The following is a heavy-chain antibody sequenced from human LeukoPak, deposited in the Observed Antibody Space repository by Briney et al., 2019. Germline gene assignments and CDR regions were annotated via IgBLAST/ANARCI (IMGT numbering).Heavy chain of an antibody. J-gene: IGHJ4*02. V-gene: IGHV4-59*01. D-gene: IGHD3-22*01. CDR1: GGSISSYY. Sequence: PSETLSLTCTVSGGSISSYYWSWIRQPPGKGLQWIGSIYYSGTTNYNASLKSRLTISVDTSNHQFSLKLRSVTAADTAVYYCARGGDSSGPNDYWGQGTLVTVSS. CDR2: IYYSGTT. CDR3: ARGGDSSGPNDY.